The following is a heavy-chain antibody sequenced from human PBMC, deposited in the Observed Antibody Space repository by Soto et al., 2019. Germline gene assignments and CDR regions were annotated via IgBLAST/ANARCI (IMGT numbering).Heavy chain of an antibody. CDR1: GGSISSSSYY. V-gene: IGHV4-39*01. CDR3: AGGTWDAWEVARM. CDR2: IYYSGST. Sequence: QLQLQESGPGLVKPSETLSLTCTVSGGSISSSSYYWGWIRQPPGKGLEWIGSIYYSGSTYYNPSLKSRVTISVDTSKNQFSLKLSSVTAADTAVYYCAGGTWDAWEVARMWGQGTRVTVSS. J-gene: IGHJ4*02. D-gene: IGHD1-26*01.